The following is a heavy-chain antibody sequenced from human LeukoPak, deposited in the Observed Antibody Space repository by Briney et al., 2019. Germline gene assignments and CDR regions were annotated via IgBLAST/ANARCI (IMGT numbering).Heavy chain of an antibody. CDR2: INSDGSST. V-gene: IGHV3-74*01. CDR1: GFTFSSYW. Sequence: QSGGSLRLSCAASGFTFSSYWMDWVRQAPGKGLVWVSRINSDGSSTSYADSVKGRFTISRDNAKNTLYLQMNSLRAEDTAVYYCARDHCSSTSCYVNWFDPWGQGTLVTVSS. J-gene: IGHJ5*02. CDR3: ARDHCSSTSCYVNWFDP. D-gene: IGHD2-2*01.